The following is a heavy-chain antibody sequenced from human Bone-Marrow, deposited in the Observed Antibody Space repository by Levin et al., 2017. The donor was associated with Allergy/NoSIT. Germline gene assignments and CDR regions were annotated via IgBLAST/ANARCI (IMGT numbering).Heavy chain of an antibody. D-gene: IGHD2-8*02. J-gene: IGHJ4*02. CDR3: ARGRRPRDYDPGGGIDY. V-gene: IGHV3-72*01. CDR2: SGEKANTYTT. Sequence: GESLKISCAASGFTFSDHYMDWVRQAPGKGLEWVGRSGEKANTYTTNYAASVKGRFTISRDDSNNSLYLQMNSLKTEDTAVYYCARGRRPRDYDPGGGIDYWGRGTLVTVSS. CDR1: GFTFSDHY.